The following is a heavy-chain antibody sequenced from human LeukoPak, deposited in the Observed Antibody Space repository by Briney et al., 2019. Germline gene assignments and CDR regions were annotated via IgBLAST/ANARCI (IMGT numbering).Heavy chain of an antibody. CDR1: GLAFSAYK. Sequence: GGSLRLSCAASGLAFSAYKMRWVRQAPRKGLVWVSRISTDGYTTDYADFVQGRFTASRDNTKNTWSLEMNSLRAEDTAVYYCVVGGSPGYWGQGTLVTVSS. CDR3: VVGGSPGY. D-gene: IGHD2-15*01. J-gene: IGHJ4*02. V-gene: IGHV3-74*01. CDR2: ISTDGYTT.